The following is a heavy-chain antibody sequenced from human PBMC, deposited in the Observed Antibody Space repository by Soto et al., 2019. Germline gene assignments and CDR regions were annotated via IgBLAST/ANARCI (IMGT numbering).Heavy chain of an antibody. J-gene: IGHJ4*02. V-gene: IGHV5-51*01. CDR1: GGSINSYY. CDR3: ARLNYDISPIAY. Sequence: ETLSLTCTVSGGSINSYYWSWIRQPPGKGLEWMGIIYPGDSDTRYSPSFQGQVTISADKSISTAYLQWSSLKASDTAMYYCARLNYDISPIAYWGQGTLVTVSS. D-gene: IGHD3-9*01. CDR2: IYPGDSDT.